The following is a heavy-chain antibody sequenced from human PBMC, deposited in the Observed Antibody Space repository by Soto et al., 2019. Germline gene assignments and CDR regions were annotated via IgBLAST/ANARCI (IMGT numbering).Heavy chain of an antibody. Sequence: QVQLQESGPGLVKPSQTLSLTCTVSGASVSSAYYYWSWIRQHPGKGLEWIGYIYYSGSTYYNPSLKSRVTISVDTSKNQCALKLTSVTAADTAVYYCARLSGDTMLRGLFDPWGQGTLVTVSS. D-gene: IGHD3-10*01. CDR3: ARLSGDTMLRGLFDP. V-gene: IGHV4-31*03. CDR2: IYYSGST. CDR1: GASVSSAYYY. J-gene: IGHJ5*02.